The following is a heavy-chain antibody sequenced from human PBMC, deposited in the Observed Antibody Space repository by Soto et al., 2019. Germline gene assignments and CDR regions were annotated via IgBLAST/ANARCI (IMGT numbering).Heavy chain of an antibody. V-gene: IGHV4-59*01. D-gene: IGHD5-12*01. Sequence: LSLTCTVSGDSIRSYYWTWIRQPPGKGLEVSGYIYYSGSTRYNPSLKSRVTISVDMSKNQFSLKLSSVIAADTAVYYCARAYGGFDNGLDVWGQGTAVTVSS. CDR1: GDSIRSYY. J-gene: IGHJ6*02. CDR2: IYYSGST. CDR3: ARAYGGFDNGLDV.